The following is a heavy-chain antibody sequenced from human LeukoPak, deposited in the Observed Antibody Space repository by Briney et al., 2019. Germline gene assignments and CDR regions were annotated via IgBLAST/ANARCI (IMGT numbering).Heavy chain of an antibody. CDR1: GYTFTSYD. Sequence: ASVKVSCKASGYTFTSYDINWVRQATGQGLEWMGWMNPNSGNTGYAQKFQGRVTMTRNTSISTAYMELSSLRSEDTAVYYCARGMYSSSWYSVINWFDPWGQGTLVTVSS. J-gene: IGHJ5*02. CDR2: MNPNSGNT. CDR3: ARGMYSSSWYSVINWFDP. D-gene: IGHD6-13*01. V-gene: IGHV1-8*01.